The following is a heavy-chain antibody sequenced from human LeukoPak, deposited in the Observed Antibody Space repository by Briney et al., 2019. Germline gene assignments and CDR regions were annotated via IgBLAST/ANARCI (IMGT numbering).Heavy chain of an antibody. CDR3: ARDGKFQLHRPDAYDI. D-gene: IGHD2-2*01. J-gene: IGHJ3*02. Sequence: SETLSLTCTVSGGSISSSTYYWGWVRQSPGKGLEWIGSIDYSGSTSYNPSLKSRVTISVDTSKNKISLKRSFVTAADTAVYYCARDGKFQLHRPDAYDIWGQGTMVTVSS. CDR1: GGSISSSTYY. V-gene: IGHV4-39*07. CDR2: IDYSGST.